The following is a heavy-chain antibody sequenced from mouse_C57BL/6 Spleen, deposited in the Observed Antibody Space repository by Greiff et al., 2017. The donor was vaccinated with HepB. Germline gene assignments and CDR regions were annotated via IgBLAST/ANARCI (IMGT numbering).Heavy chain of an antibody. CDR2: ISSGGSYT. D-gene: IGHD1-1*01. CDR1: GFTFSSYG. V-gene: IGHV5-6*01. Sequence: EVQVVESGGDLVKPGGSLKLSCAASGFTFSSYGMSWVRQTPDKRLEWVATISSGGSYTYYPDSVKGRFTISRDNAKNTLYLQMSSLKSEDTAMYYCASYGSTHYYAMDYWGQGTSVTVSS. CDR3: ASYGSTHYYAMDY. J-gene: IGHJ4*01.